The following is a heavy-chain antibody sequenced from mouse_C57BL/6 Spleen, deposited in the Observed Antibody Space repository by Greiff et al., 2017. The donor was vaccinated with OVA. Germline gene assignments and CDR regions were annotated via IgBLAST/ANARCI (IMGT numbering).Heavy chain of an antibody. CDR2: INPNNGGT. J-gene: IGHJ2*01. D-gene: IGHD2-3*01. V-gene: IGHV1-26*01. CDR3: ARSPRDGYYGD. CDR1: GYTFTDYY. Sequence: VQLKQSGPELVKPGASVKISCKASGYTFTDYYMNWVKQSHGKSLEWIGDINPNNGGTSYNQKFKGKATLTVDKSSSTAYMELRSLTSEDSAVYYCARSPRDGYYGDWGQGTTLTVSS.